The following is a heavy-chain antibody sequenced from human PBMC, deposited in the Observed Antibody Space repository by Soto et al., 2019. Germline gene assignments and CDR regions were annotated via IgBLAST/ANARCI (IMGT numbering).Heavy chain of an antibody. J-gene: IGHJ4*02. CDR2: ISDDGVSK. Sequence: SLRPSCAASGFTFSNYGMHWVRQAPGKGLEWVAVISDDGVSKYYADSVQGRFTISRDNSESVVLLQMNSLRPDDTALYFCARAYYFGSGTSYTLYYWGQGTQVTVSS. V-gene: IGHV3-30*03. CDR3: ARAYYFGSGTSYTLYY. D-gene: IGHD3-10*01. CDR1: GFTFSNYG.